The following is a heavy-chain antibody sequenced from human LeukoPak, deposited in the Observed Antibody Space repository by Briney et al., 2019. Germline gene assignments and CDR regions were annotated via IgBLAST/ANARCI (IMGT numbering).Heavy chain of an antibody. V-gene: IGHV4-30-2*01. D-gene: IGHD1-26*01. Sequence: QTLSLTCTVSGGSISSGGYYWSWIRQPPGKGLEWIGYIYHSGSTYYNPSLKSRVTISVDRSKNQFSLKLSSVTAADTAVYYCARATRPSYPFDYWGQGTPVTVSS. J-gene: IGHJ4*02. CDR3: ARATRPSYPFDY. CDR1: GGSISSGGYY. CDR2: IYHSGST.